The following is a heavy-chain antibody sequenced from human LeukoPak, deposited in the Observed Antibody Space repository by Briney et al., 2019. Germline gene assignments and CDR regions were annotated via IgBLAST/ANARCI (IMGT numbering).Heavy chain of an antibody. V-gene: IGHV3-21*01. Sequence: GGSLRLSCAASGFTFSSYSMNWVRQAPGKGLEWVSSISSSSSYIYYADSVKGRFTISRDNAKNSLYLQMNSLRAEDTAVYYCARRRDIAARRGAFDIWGQGTMVTVSS. CDR2: ISSSSSYI. J-gene: IGHJ3*02. CDR1: GFTFSSYS. D-gene: IGHD6-6*01. CDR3: ARRRDIAARRGAFDI.